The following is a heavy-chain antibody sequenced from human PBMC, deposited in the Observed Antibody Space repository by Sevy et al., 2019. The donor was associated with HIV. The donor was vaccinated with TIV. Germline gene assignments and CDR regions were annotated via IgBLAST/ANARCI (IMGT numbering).Heavy chain of an antibody. CDR3: AREGCSKPHDY. J-gene: IGHJ4*02. D-gene: IGHD2-2*01. CDR2: FSFGCGKI. V-gene: IGHV3-23*01. CDR1: GFTFSNYA. Sequence: LTCAASGFTFSNYAMSWVHQAPGKGLEWVSTFSFGCGKINYADSVKGRFTISRDNSKNTLYLQMNSLRAEDTALYYCAREGCSKPHDYWGQGTLVTVSS.